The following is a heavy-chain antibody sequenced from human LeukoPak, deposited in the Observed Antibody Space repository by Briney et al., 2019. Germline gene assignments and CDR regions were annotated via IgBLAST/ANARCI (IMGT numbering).Heavy chain of an antibody. J-gene: IGHJ4*02. CDR3: AKDLTDIVVVVAATLDY. D-gene: IGHD2-15*01. Sequence: GGTLRLSCAASGFTFSSYGMSWVRQAPGKGLEWVSAISGSGGSTYYADSVKGRFTISRDNSKNTLYLQMNSVRAEDTAVYYCAKDLTDIVVVVAATLDYWGQGTLVTVSS. CDR1: GFTFSSYG. CDR2: ISGSGGST. V-gene: IGHV3-23*01.